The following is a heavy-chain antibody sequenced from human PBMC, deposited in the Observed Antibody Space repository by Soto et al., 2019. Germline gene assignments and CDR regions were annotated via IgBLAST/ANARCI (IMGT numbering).Heavy chain of an antibody. CDR3: ARGSCHDYVLGSYRRGGYYLDS. CDR1: RDSISRYY. CDR2: IDYTVST. V-gene: IGHV4-59*01. J-gene: IGHJ4*02. Sequence: SESLWLTCTVSRDSISRYYWSWIRQPPGKRLEWIGYIDYTVSTNYNPSLKSRGTISVDSSKNQLSLKLSLLHAADTAVYHCARGSCHDYVLGSYRRGGYYLDSSGQGTPDTVSS. D-gene: IGHD3-16*02.